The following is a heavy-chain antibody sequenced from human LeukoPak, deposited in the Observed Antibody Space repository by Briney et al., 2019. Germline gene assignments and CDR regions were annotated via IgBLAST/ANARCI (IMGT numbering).Heavy chain of an antibody. CDR3: AKRGVVIRVILVGFHKEAYYFDS. Sequence: GGSLRLSCAVSGIALSHYGMSWVRQAPGKGVEWVAGISDSGGRTNYADSVKGRFAISRDNPRNTLYLQMHSLRAEDTAVYFCAKRGVVIRVILVGFHKEAYYFDSWGQGALVTVSS. V-gene: IGHV3-23*01. D-gene: IGHD3-22*01. CDR2: ISDSGGRT. CDR1: GIALSHYG. J-gene: IGHJ4*02.